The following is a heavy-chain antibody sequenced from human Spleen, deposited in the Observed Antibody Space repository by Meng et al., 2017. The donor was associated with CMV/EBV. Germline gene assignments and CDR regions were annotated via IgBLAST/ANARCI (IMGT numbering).Heavy chain of an antibody. CDR3: ARVKSAMAVYGMDV. D-gene: IGHD2-8*01. J-gene: IGHJ6*02. CDR1: GFTFSSYE. Sequence: GESLKISCAASGFTFSSYEMNWVRQAPGKGLEWVSNIRSSGSTKYYADSVKGRFTISRDNAKKSLYLQMSSLRAEDTAVYYCARVKSAMAVYGMDVWGQGTTVTVSS. CDR2: IRSSGSTK. V-gene: IGHV3-48*03.